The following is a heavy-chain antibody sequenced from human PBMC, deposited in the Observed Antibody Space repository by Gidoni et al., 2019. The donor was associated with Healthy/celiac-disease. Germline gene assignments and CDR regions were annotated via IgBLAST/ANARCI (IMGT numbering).Heavy chain of an antibody. V-gene: IGHV3-33*01. CDR2: IWYDGSNQ. CDR1: GVTFSSEG. Sequence: QVQLVESGGGVGQPGRCLRLPWAASGVTFSSEGMHWVRQAPGKGLELVAVIWYDGSNQYYADSVKGLFTISRDNSKNTLYLQMNSLRAEDTAVYYCAREVNPNIIVGATSAFDPWGQGTLVTVSS. J-gene: IGHJ5*02. CDR3: AREVNPNIIVGATSAFDP. D-gene: IGHD1-26*01.